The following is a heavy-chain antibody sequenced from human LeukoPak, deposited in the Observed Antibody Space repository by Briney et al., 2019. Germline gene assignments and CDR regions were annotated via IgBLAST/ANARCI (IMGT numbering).Heavy chain of an antibody. CDR2: ITGSNSYT. CDR3: ARENYDILTGRLYAMDV. Sequence: GRSLRLSCAASGFSFSDYYMSWIRQAPGKGLEWVSYITGSNSYTNYADSVKGRFTISRDNAKNSLYLQMNSLRAEDTAVYYCARENYDILTGRLYAMDVWGQGTTVTVSS. J-gene: IGHJ6*02. D-gene: IGHD3-9*01. V-gene: IGHV3-11*05. CDR1: GFSFSDYY.